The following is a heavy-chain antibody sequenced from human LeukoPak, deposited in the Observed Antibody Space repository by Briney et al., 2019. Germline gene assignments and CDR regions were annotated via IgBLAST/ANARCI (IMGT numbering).Heavy chain of an antibody. CDR1: VLTFSSYS. V-gene: IGHV3-23*01. CDR3: AKLGGYSLNRYFQH. J-gene: IGHJ1*01. D-gene: IGHD3-10*01. CDR2: ISGSGGST. Sequence: GGSLRLSCAAAVLTFSSYSVSWVRQAPGKGLEWVSAISGSGGSTYYADSVKGRFTISRDNSKNTLYLQMNSLRAEDTAVYYCAKLGGYSLNRYFQHWGQGTLVTVSS.